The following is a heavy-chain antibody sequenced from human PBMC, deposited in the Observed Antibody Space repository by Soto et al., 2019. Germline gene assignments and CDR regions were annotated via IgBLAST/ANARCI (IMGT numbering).Heavy chain of an antibody. V-gene: IGHV4-59*01. CDR3: AKSYYYDGSGSLISHAFDM. CDR2: SYYSGTT. D-gene: IGHD3-22*01. CDR1: GGFIDFYY. J-gene: IGHJ3*02. Sequence: SETLSLTCTVSGGFIDFYYWSWIRQAPGKGLEWIGCSYYSGTTTYNPSFKSRVSISIDTSKTQFSLRLRSVTAADTAVYYCAKSYYYDGSGSLISHAFDMWGQGTMVTGSS.